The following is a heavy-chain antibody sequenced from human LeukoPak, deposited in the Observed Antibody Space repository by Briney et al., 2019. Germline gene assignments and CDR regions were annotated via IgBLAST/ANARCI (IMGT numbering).Heavy chain of an antibody. CDR2: IYYSGSI. J-gene: IGHJ6*02. Sequence: SETLSLTCTVSGGSISSGGYYWSWIRQHPGKGLEWIGYIYYSGSIYYNPSLKSRVTISVDTSKNQFSLKLSSVTAADTAVYYCAREAHYYDSSGDYYYYYGMDVWGQGTTVTVSS. D-gene: IGHD3-22*01. CDR1: GGSISSGGYY. V-gene: IGHV4-31*03. CDR3: AREAHYYDSSGDYYYYYGMDV.